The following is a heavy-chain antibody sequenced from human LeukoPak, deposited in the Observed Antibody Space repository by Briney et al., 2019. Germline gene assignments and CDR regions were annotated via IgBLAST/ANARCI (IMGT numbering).Heavy chain of an antibody. Sequence: SETLSLTCAVYGGSFSGYYWSWIRQPPGKGLEWIGEINHSGSTNYNPSLKSRVTISVDTSKNQFSLKLSSVTAADTAVYYCARGSTSPDSSSWYLRAFDIWGQGTMVTVSS. CDR1: GGSFSGYY. CDR2: INHSGST. J-gene: IGHJ3*02. CDR3: ARGSTSPDSSSWYLRAFDI. D-gene: IGHD6-13*01. V-gene: IGHV4-34*01.